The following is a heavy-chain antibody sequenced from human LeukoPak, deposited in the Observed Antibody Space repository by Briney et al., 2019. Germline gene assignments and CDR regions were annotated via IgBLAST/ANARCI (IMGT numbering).Heavy chain of an antibody. D-gene: IGHD1-26*01. CDR1: GFIFSNYG. Sequence: PGGSLRLSCAASGFIFSNYGMHWVRQAPGKGLEWVANIKQDGSAKNYVDSVKGRFTISRDNAKNSLSLQMNSLRAEDTAVYYCARGVGGDDWGQGTLVTVSS. CDR3: ARGVGGDD. CDR2: IKQDGSAK. J-gene: IGHJ4*02. V-gene: IGHV3-7*05.